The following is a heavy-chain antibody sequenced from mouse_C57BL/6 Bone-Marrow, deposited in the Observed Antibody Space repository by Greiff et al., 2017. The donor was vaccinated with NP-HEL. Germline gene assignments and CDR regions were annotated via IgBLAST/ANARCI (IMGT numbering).Heavy chain of an antibody. D-gene: IGHD1-1*01. V-gene: IGHV5-4*03. CDR2: ISDGGSYT. Sequence: EVMLVESGGGLVKPGGSLKLSCAASGFTFSSYAMSWVRQTPEKRLEWVATISDGGSYTYYPDNVKGRFTISRDNAKNNLYLQMSHLKSEDTAMYYCASDSYYYGSTPGFAYWGQGTLVTVSA. CDR1: GFTFSSYA. CDR3: ASDSYYYGSTPGFAY. J-gene: IGHJ3*01.